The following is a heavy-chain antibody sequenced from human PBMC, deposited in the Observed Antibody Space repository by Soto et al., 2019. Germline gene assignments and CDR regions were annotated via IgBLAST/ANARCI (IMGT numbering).Heavy chain of an antibody. CDR1: GYTFTSYY. J-gene: IGHJ5*02. D-gene: IGHD3-22*01. V-gene: IGHV1-46*01. Sequence: GPSVKVSCKASGYTFTSYYMHWVRQAPGQGLEWMGIINPSGGSTSYAQKFQGRVTMTRDTSTSTVYMELSSLRSEDTAVYYCARVGYYDSSGSMGFDPWGQGTLVTVSS. CDR3: ARVGYYDSSGSMGFDP. CDR2: INPSGGST.